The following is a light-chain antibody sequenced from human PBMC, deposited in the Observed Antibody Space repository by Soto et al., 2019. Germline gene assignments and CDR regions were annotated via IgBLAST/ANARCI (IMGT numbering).Light chain of an antibody. Sequence: QSALTQPPSVSGSPGQSITISCRGSSADIGSRNRVSWYHQPPDTAPKLIIYDVDDRPSGVPDRFSGSKSANTASLSISGLQAEDEGVYYCSSSSGSSASLLFGGGTKLTVL. CDR3: SSSSGSSASLL. V-gene: IGLV2-18*02. CDR2: DVD. CDR1: SADIGSRNR. J-gene: IGLJ2*01.